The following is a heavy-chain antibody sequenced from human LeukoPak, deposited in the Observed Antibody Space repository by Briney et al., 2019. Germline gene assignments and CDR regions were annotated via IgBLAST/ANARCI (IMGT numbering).Heavy chain of an antibody. D-gene: IGHD2-15*01. CDR3: ARERLENCNDGSCPDALDI. J-gene: IGHJ3*02. CDR2: IGFDVSKI. Sequence: GGSLRLSCAASGFTVSTNYMSWVRQAPGKGLEWVALIGFDVSKIYYADSVKGRFTISRDNSKNTLYLQMNSLRDEDTAVYFCARERLENCNDGSCPDALDIWGQGTMVTISS. CDR1: GFTVSTNY. V-gene: IGHV3-33*08.